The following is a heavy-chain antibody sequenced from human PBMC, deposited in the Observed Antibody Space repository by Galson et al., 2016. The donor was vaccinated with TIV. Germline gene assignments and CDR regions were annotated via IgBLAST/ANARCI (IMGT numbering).Heavy chain of an antibody. J-gene: IGHJ2*01. V-gene: IGHV2-70*11. Sequence: PALVKPPQTLTLTCTFSGFSLTTSGMCVSWIRQAPGKGLEWLARIDWDDDKYYNLYLQTRLSISKDTSRNQVVLTMTDIDPVDTATYYCARTPYGDSFGWFFDLWGRGTLVSVSS. CDR3: ARTPYGDSFGWFFDL. CDR1: GFSLTTSGMC. D-gene: IGHD4-17*01. CDR2: IDWDDDK.